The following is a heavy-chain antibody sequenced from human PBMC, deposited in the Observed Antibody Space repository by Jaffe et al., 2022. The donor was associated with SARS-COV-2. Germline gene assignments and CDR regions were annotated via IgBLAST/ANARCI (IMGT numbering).Heavy chain of an antibody. CDR1: GFTFSSYA. Sequence: EVQLLESGGGLVQPGGSLRLSCAASGFTFSSYAMTWVRQAPGKGLEWVSAISGSGGSTYYADSVKGRFTISRDNSKNTLYLQMNSLRAEDTAVYYCGLYYYEPSGYLLKAINYWGQGTLVTVSS. V-gene: IGHV3-23*01. D-gene: IGHD3-22*01. CDR2: ISGSGGST. J-gene: IGHJ4*02. CDR3: GLYYYEPSGYLLKAINY.